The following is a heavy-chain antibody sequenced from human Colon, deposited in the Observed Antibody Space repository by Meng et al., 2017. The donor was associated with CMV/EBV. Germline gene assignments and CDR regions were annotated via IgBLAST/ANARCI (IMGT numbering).Heavy chain of an antibody. CDR2: IGTAGDT. CDR3: ARAPGGGGIVGATDCYYGMDV. CDR1: GFTFSSYD. D-gene: IGHD1-26*01. Sequence: GESLKISCAASGFTFSSYDMHWVRQATGKGLEWVSAIGTAGDTYYPGSVKGRFTISRENAKNSLYLQMNSLRAGDTAVYYCARAPGGGGIVGATDCYYGMDVWGQGTTVTVSS. V-gene: IGHV3-13*01. J-gene: IGHJ6*02.